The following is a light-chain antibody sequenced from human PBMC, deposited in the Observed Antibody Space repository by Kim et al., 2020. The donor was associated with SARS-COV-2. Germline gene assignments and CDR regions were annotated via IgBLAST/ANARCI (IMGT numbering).Light chain of an antibody. CDR2: GVS. CDR1: QGINNH. CDR3: QHLYGYPIT. J-gene: IGKJ5*01. Sequence: IQLTQSPSSLSASVGDRVTITCRASQGINNHFAWYHQEPGKAPKLLVNGVSGFRSGVPPRFSGSGSGTDFTLTITSLQPEDSGTYYCQHLYGYPITFCQGTRLEIK. V-gene: IGKV1-9*01.